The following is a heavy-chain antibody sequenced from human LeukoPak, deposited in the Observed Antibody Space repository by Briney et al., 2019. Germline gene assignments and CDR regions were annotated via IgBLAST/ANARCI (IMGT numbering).Heavy chain of an antibody. Sequence: PSETLSLTCTVSGYSISSGYYWGWIRQPPGKGLEWIGSIYHSGSTYYNPSLKSRVTISVDTSKNQFSLRLSSVTAADTAIYYCARQQSDTSLFDPWGQGTLVTVSS. CDR2: IYHSGST. CDR1: GYSISSGYY. D-gene: IGHD2-21*02. J-gene: IGHJ5*02. V-gene: IGHV4-38-2*02. CDR3: ARQQSDTSLFDP.